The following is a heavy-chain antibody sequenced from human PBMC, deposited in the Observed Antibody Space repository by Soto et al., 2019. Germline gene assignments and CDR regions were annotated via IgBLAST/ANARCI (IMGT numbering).Heavy chain of an antibody. Sequence: GGSLRLSCAASGFASSTFNLHWVRQVPGKGLEWVAALSFDGTNQFYADSVKGRFTISRDKSKNTVYLQMDSLRLEDTAVYYCARDPRYSTSWYFDFWGQGTLVTVSS. CDR2: LSFDGTNQ. J-gene: IGHJ4*02. V-gene: IGHV3-30-3*01. CDR1: GFASSTFN. CDR3: ARDPRYSTSWYFDF. D-gene: IGHD2-2*01.